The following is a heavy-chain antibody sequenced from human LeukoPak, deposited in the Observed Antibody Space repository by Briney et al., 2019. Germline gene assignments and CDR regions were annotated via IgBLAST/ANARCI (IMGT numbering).Heavy chain of an antibody. V-gene: IGHV4-30-2*01. Sequence: SQTLSLTCAVSGGSISSGGYSWSWTRQPPGKGLEWIGYIYHSGSTYYNPSLKSRVTISVDRSKNQFSQKLSSVTAADTAVYYCASVYSSGWYYFDYWGQGTLVTVSS. CDR3: ASVYSSGWYYFDY. CDR2: IYHSGST. D-gene: IGHD6-19*01. CDR1: GGSISSGGYS. J-gene: IGHJ4*02.